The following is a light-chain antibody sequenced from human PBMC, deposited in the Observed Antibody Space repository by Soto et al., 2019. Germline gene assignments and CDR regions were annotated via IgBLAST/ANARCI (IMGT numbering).Light chain of an antibody. CDR1: QSVSDNY. CDR2: GAT. Sequence: EIVLTQSPDTLSLSPGERATLSCRASQSVSDNYLAWYQQKPGQAPRRLIYGATNRATDIPDRFSGSGSGTDFTLIISRLETEDFAVYYCHQYGTSPLTFGGGTKVEIK. V-gene: IGKV3-20*01. CDR3: HQYGTSPLT. J-gene: IGKJ4*01.